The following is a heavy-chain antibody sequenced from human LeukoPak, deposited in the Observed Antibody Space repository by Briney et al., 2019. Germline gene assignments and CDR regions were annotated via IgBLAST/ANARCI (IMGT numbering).Heavy chain of an antibody. J-gene: IGHJ4*02. CDR1: GFTFSSYW. V-gene: IGHV3-7*01. Sequence: GGSLRLSCAASGFTFSSYWMSWVRQAPGKGLEWVANIKQDGSEKYYVDSVKGRFTISRDNAKNSLYLRMNSLRAEDTAVYYCAQYYYGSGSYFDYWGQGTLVTVSS. CDR2: IKQDGSEK. CDR3: AQYYYGSGSYFDY. D-gene: IGHD3-10*01.